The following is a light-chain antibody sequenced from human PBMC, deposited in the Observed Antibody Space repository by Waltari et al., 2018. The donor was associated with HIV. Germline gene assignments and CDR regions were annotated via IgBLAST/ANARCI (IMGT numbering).Light chain of an antibody. V-gene: IGLV1-47*01. CDR1: SSNLGRNY. CDR2: RNN. CDR3: AAWDDSLSGSWV. Sequence: QSVMTQPPSASGTPGQRVTIPCSGSSSNLGRNYVTWYQQLPGTTPKPLIYRNNQRPSGVPDRFSGSKSGTSASLAISGLRSEDEADYYCAAWDDSLSGSWVFGGGTQVTVL. J-gene: IGLJ3*02.